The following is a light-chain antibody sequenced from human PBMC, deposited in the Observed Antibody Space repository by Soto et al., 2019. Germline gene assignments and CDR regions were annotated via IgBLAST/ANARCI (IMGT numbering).Light chain of an antibody. Sequence: DIQMTQSPSFLSASVGDRVTITCRASQPISNWLAWYQQKPGKAPKLLIFDASNLESGVPSRFSGSGSGTDFTFTISSLQPEDIATYYCQQYENLPITFGQGTRLEI. V-gene: IGKV1-33*01. J-gene: IGKJ5*01. CDR3: QQYENLPIT. CDR2: DAS. CDR1: QPISNW.